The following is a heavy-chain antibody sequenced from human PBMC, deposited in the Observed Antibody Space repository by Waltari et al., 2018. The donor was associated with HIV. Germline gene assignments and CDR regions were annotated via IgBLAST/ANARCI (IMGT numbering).Heavy chain of an antibody. J-gene: IGHJ4*02. CDR2: IWYDGDNK. CDR1: GFTFSNFA. D-gene: IGHD3-22*01. CDR3: ARGGYYYDISGYYHY. Sequence: QVQLVESGGGVVQPGRSLRRACAACGFTFSNFAMLWVRQAPGKGLEWVAVIWYDGDNKYYADSVKGRFTISRDNSKNTLYLQMNSLRVEDTAVYYCARGGYYYDISGYYHYWGQGTLVTVSS. V-gene: IGHV3-33*01.